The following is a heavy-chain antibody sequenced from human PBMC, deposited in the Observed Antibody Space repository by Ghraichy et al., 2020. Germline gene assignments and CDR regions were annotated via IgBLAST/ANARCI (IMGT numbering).Heavy chain of an antibody. V-gene: IGHV4-34*01. CDR1: GGSFSGYY. CDR2: INHSGST. CDR3: ARGGRGDTAMVTKYYYYYGMDV. J-gene: IGHJ6*02. D-gene: IGHD5-18*01. Sequence: SQTLSLTCAVYGGSFSGYYWSWIRQPPGKGLEWIGEINHSGSTNYNPSLKSRVTISVDTSKNQFSLKLSSVTAADTAVYYCARGGRGDTAMVTKYYYYYGMDVWGQGTTVTVSS.